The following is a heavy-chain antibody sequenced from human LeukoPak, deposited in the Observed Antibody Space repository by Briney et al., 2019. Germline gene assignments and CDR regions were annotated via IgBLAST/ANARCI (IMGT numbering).Heavy chain of an antibody. CDR2: ISGSGGST. CDR1: GFTFSSYA. CDR3: AKVWGSYGYYYYYYMDV. Sequence: PGGSLRLSCAASGFTFSSYAMSWVRQAPGKGLEWVSAISGSGGSTYYADSVKGRFTISRDNSKNTLYLQMNSLRAEDTAVYYCAKVWGSYGYYYYYYMDVWGKGTTVTVSS. V-gene: IGHV3-23*01. D-gene: IGHD5-18*01. J-gene: IGHJ6*03.